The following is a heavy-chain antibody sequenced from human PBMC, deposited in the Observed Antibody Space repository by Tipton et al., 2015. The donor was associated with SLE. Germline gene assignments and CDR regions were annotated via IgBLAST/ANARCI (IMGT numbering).Heavy chain of an antibody. CDR1: GGSISTNY. V-gene: IGHV4-59*12. CDR3: AREKDYYYYMDV. CDR2: ISDGGST. Sequence: TLSLTCSVSGGSISTNYWIWIRQPPGKGLEWIGYISDGGSTYYNPSLKSRVTISVDKSKNQFSLKLSSVTAADTAVYYCAREKDYYYYMDVWGKGTTVTVSS. J-gene: IGHJ6*03.